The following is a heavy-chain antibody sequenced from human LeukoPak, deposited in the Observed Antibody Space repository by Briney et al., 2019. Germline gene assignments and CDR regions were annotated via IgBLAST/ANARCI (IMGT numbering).Heavy chain of an antibody. CDR1: GFTFSNYA. CDR2: ISGSGGRT. D-gene: IGHD3-22*01. Sequence: GGSLRLSCVASGFTFSNYAMSWVRQAPGKGLEWVSAISGSGGRTYYADSVEGRFTISRDNSKNTLYFQMNTLRAKDMAVYYCAKDYYPDSSGYYSEYYDCWGQGTLVTVSS. J-gene: IGHJ4*02. V-gene: IGHV3-23*01. CDR3: AKDYYPDSSGYYSEYYDC.